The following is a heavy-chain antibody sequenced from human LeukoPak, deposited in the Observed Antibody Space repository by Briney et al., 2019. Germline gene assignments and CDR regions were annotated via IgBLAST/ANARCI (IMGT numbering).Heavy chain of an antibody. CDR1: GFTFSSYS. Sequence: GGSLILSCAASGFTFSSYSMNSVRQAPGKGLELVSSISSGSSFIYYADSVKGRFTISRDNARNSLYLQMNTLRAEDTAVYYCARSREGTTGMGQDYWGQGTLVTVSS. CDR3: ARSREGTTGMGQDY. J-gene: IGHJ4*02. CDR2: ISSGSSFI. D-gene: IGHD1-1*01. V-gene: IGHV3-21*01.